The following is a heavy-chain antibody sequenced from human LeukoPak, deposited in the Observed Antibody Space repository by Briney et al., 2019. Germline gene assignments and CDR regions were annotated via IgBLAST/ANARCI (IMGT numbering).Heavy chain of an antibody. CDR2: ISGSGGST. Sequence: GGSLRLSCAASGFTFSSYAMSWVRQAPGEGLEWVSAISGSGGSTYYADSVKGRFTISRDNSKNTLYLQMNSLRAEDTAVYYCAKVLRYFDWSPYYFDYWGQGTLVTVSS. V-gene: IGHV3-23*01. J-gene: IGHJ4*02. D-gene: IGHD3-9*01. CDR3: AKVLRYFDWSPYYFDY. CDR1: GFTFSSYA.